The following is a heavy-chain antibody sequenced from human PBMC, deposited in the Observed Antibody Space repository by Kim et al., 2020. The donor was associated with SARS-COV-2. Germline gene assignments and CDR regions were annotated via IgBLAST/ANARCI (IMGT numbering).Heavy chain of an antibody. CDR3: ARGQDGYSSGWYSNYYGMDV. V-gene: IGHV3-33*05. Sequence: GGSLRLSCAASGFTFSSYGMHWVRQAPGKGLEWVAVISYDGSNKYYADSVKGRFTISRDNSKNTLYLQMNSLRAEDTAVYYCARGQDGYSSGWYSNYYGMDVWGQVTTVTVSS. CDR1: GFTFSSYG. J-gene: IGHJ6*02. D-gene: IGHD6-19*01. CDR2: ISYDGSNK.